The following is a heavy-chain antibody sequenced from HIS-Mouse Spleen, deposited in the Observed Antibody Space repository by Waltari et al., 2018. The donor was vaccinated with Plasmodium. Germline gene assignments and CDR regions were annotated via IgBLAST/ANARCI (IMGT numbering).Heavy chain of an antibody. CDR3: ASSWYWYFDL. V-gene: IGHV3-7*01. CDR1: GFTVSSYW. J-gene: IGHJ2*01. Sequence: EVQLVESGGGLVQPGGALRRSWAASGFTVSSYWMSWVRQAPGKGLEWVANIKQDGSEKYYVDSVKGRFTISRDNAKNSLYLQMNSLRAEDTAVYYCASSWYWYFDLWGRGTLVTVSS. D-gene: IGHD6-13*01. CDR2: IKQDGSEK.